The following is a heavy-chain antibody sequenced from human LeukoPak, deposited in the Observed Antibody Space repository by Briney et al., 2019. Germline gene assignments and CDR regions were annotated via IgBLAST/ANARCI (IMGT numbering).Heavy chain of an antibody. J-gene: IGHJ4*02. CDR1: GFTFSSYG. Sequence: GGSLRLSCAASGFTFSSYGMHWVRQAPGKGLEWVAVISYDGSNKYYADSVKGRFTISRDNSKNTLYLQMNSLRAEGTAVYYCAKGDGYNYYFDYWGQGTLVTVSS. CDR2: ISYDGSNK. D-gene: IGHD5-24*01. V-gene: IGHV3-30*18. CDR3: AKGDGYNYYFDY.